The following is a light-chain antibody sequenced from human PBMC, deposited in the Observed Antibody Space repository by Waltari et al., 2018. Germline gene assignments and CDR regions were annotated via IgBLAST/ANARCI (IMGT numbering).Light chain of an antibody. CDR1: QSVSSSY. V-gene: IGKV3-20*01. CDR2: GAS. Sequence: TQSPGTLSLSPGERATLSCRASQSVSSSYLAWYQQKPGQAPSLLIYGASSRATGIPDRFSGSGSGTDFTLTISRLEPEDFAVYYCQQYGSSPYTFGQGTKLEIK. J-gene: IGKJ2*01. CDR3: QQYGSSPYT.